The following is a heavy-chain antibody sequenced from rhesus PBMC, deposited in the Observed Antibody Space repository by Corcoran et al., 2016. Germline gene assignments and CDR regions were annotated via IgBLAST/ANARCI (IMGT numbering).Heavy chain of an antibody. CDR3: ARTGTTSPYYFDY. CDR2: IGGSNGSS. CDR1: GGSISRYW. Sequence: QVQLQESGPGLVKPSDTLSLTCAVSGGSISRYWWGWVRQPPGKGLEGIWYIGGSNGSSYYNPSLKSRVTISTATSKNQFSLKLRSVTAADPAVYYWARTGTTSPYYFDYWGQGVLVTVSS. V-gene: IGHV4-165*01. D-gene: IGHD1-14*01. J-gene: IGHJ4*01.